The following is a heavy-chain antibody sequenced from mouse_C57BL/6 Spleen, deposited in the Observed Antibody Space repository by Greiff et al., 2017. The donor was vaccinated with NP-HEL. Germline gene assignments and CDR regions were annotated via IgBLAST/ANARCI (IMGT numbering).Heavy chain of an antibody. J-gene: IGHJ1*03. CDR1: GYTFTSYW. D-gene: IGHD1-1*01. CDR2: IDPSDSYT. Sequence: QVQLKQPGAELVKPGASVKLSCKASGYTFTSYWMQWVKQRPGQGLEWIGEIDPSDSYTNYNQKFKGKATLTVDTSSSTAYMQLSSLTSEDSAVYYCARYDRYYGSISYWYFDVWGTGTTVTVSS. V-gene: IGHV1-50*01. CDR3: ARYDRYYGSISYWYFDV.